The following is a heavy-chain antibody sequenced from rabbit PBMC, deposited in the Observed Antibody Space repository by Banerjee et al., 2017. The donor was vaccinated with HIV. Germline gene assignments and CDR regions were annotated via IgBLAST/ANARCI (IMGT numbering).Heavy chain of an antibody. Sequence: QSLEESGGGLVQPGASLTLTCTASGFSFSSGYDMCWVRQAPGKGLEWIGCINIWNGGTYHASWANGRFTVSKTSSTTVTLQMTSLTAADTATYFCARDLGMYVGWSGYGGAFKLWGPGTLVTVS. J-gene: IGHJ4*01. CDR1: GFSFSSGYD. CDR3: ARDLGMYVGWSGYGGAFKL. V-gene: IGHV1S40*01. D-gene: IGHD1-1*01. CDR2: INIWNGGT.